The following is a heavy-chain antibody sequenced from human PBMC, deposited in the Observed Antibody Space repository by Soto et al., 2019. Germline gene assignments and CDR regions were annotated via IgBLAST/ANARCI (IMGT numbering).Heavy chain of an antibody. D-gene: IGHD3-22*01. CDR1: GFTFSSYS. CDR3: AGDQYYDSSGYYSLHWYFDL. CDR2: ISSSSSTI. Sequence: HPGGSLRLSCAASGFTFSSYSMNWVRQAPGKGLEWVSYISSSSSTIYYADSVKGRFTISRDNAKNSLYLQMNSLRDEDTAVYYCAGDQYYDSSGYYSLHWYFDLWGRGTLVTVSS. J-gene: IGHJ2*01. V-gene: IGHV3-48*02.